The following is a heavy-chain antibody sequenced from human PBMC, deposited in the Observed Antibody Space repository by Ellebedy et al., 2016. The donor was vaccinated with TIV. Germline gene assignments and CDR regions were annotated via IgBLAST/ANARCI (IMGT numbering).Heavy chain of an antibody. D-gene: IGHD2-2*01. V-gene: IGHV1-69*10. CDR2: IMPALGPA. CDR1: GDTLSSYV. J-gene: IGHJ6*02. Sequence: SVKVSCXASGDTLSSYVIAWMRQAPGQGLEWMGGIMPALGPATLAQKFQGRVTITADKSTSTAYMELTSLRSEDTAVYYCARGKPVVDDIVVVPGTYGMDVWGQGTTVTVSS. CDR3: ARGKPVVDDIVVVPGTYGMDV.